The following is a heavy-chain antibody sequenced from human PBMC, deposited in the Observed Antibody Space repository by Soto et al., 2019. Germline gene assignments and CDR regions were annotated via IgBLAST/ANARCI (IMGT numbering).Heavy chain of an antibody. D-gene: IGHD1-7*01. Sequence: RTSSYSFTMYGFIWVRPAPGKGLEWMGWISAYNGNTNYAQKLQGRVTMTTDTSTSTAYMELRSLRSDDTAVYYCASWDYLYYSGTAVWGQGTTVTVSS. V-gene: IGHV1-18*01. J-gene: IGHJ6*02. CDR1: SYSFTMYG. CDR2: ISAYNGNT. CDR3: ASWDYLYYSGTAV.